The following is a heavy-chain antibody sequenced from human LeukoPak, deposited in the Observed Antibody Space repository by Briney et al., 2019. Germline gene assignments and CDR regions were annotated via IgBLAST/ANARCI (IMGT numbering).Heavy chain of an antibody. CDR1: GYTFTNYG. D-gene: IGHD1-26*01. J-gene: IGHJ4*02. CDR3: ARELWSGSYYVRALDY. Sequence: AASVKVSCKASGYTFTNYGITWVRQAPGQGLEWMGWISTYNGNTNYGQKLQGRVTMTTDTSTSTAYMELRSLRSDDTAVYYCARELWSGSYYVRALDYWGQGTLVTVSS. V-gene: IGHV1-18*01. CDR2: ISTYNGNT.